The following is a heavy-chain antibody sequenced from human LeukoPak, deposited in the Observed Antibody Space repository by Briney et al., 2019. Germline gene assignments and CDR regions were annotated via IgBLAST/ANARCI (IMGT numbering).Heavy chain of an antibody. CDR3: ARGRWAWYSSRGYFQH. J-gene: IGHJ1*01. CDR1: GGSFSGYY. V-gene: IGHV4-34*01. D-gene: IGHD6-13*01. Sequence: PSETLSLTCAVYGGSFSGYYWSWIRQPPGKGLEWIGEINHSGSTNYNPSLKSRVTISVDTSKNQFSLKLSSVTAADTAVYYCARGRWAWYSSRGYFQHWGQGTLVTVSS. CDR2: INHSGST.